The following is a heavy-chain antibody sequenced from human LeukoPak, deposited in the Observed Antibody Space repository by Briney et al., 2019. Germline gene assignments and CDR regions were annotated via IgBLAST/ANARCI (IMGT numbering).Heavy chain of an antibody. V-gene: IGHV4-59*08. CDR3: ARPYTSVWYGVFDI. CDR1: GGSISNYY. CDR2: ISYSGST. J-gene: IGHJ3*02. Sequence: SETLSLTCTVSGGSISNYYWSWIRQSPGKGLEWIGYISYSGSTNYNPSLQSRVTISINTSKNQFSLKLSSVAAGDTAIYYCARPYTSVWYGVFDIWGQGTMVTVSS. D-gene: IGHD6-19*01.